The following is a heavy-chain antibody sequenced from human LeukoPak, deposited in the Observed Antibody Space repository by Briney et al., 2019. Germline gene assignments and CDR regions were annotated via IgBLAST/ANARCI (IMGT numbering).Heavy chain of an antibody. Sequence: GGSLRLSCAVSGFIVSSDYMSWIRQAPGKGLEWVSYIRNSGSTIYYADSVKGRFTISRDNAKNSLYLQMNSLRAEDTAVYYCAGPDGSGWYVGAFEIWGQGTIVTVSS. D-gene: IGHD6-19*01. CDR3: AGPDGSGWYVGAFEI. CDR2: IRNSGSTI. CDR1: GFIVSSDY. V-gene: IGHV3-11*01. J-gene: IGHJ3*02.